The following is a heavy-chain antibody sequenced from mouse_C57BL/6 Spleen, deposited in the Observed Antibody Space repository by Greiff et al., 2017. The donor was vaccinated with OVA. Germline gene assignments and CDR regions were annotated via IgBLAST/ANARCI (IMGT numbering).Heavy chain of an antibody. J-gene: IGHJ4*01. CDR1: GYTFTSYW. CDR3: ARSALYYGKMMDY. CDR2: IHPNSGST. V-gene: IGHV1-64*01. Sequence: QVQLQQPGAELVKPGASVKLSCKASGYTFTSYWMHWVKQRPGQGLEWIGMIHPNSGSTNYNEKFKSKATLTVDKSSSTAYMQLSSLTSEDSAVYYCARSALYYGKMMDYWGQGTSVTVSS. D-gene: IGHD2-1*01.